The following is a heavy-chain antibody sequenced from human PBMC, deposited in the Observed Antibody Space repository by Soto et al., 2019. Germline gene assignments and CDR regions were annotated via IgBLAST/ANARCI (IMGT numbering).Heavy chain of an antibody. J-gene: IGHJ4*02. V-gene: IGHV3-74*01. CDR3: RYDVEY. CDR1: GLTFSKYW. Sequence: EVQLVESGGGLVQPGGSLRLSCVASGLTFSKYWMHWVRQAPGKGLVWVSHISSDGSSTNYADSVKGRFTISRDNAKSTLDLQMNSMIVEDTAVYYCRYDVEYWGQGTLVTVSS. CDR2: ISSDGSST. D-gene: IGHD2-2*01.